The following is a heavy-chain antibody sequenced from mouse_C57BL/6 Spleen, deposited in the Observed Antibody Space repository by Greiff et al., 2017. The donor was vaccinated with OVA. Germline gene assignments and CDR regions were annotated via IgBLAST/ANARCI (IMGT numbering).Heavy chain of an antibody. D-gene: IGHD2-12*01. CDR3: ARGPNDGSFDY. Sequence: VQLQQPGAELVRPGSSVKLSCKASGYTFTSYWMDWVKQRPGQGLEWIGNIYPSDSETHYNQKFKDKATLTVDKSSSTAYMQLGSLTSEDSAVYYCARGPNDGSFDYWGQGTTLTVSS. J-gene: IGHJ2*01. CDR1: GYTFTSYW. V-gene: IGHV1-61*01. CDR2: IYPSDSET.